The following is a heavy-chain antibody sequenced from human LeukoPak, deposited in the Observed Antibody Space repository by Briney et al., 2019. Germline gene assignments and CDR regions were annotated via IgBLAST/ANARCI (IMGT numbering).Heavy chain of an antibody. V-gene: IGHV4-38-2*02. CDR2: IYHSGST. Sequence: SEALSLTCTVSGYSISSGYYWGWIRQPPGKGLEWIGSIYHSGSTYYNPSLKSRVTISVDTSKNQFSLKLSSVTAADTAVYYCARVMEYQLLWYDYWGQGTLVTVSS. CDR1: GYSISSGYY. D-gene: IGHD2-2*01. J-gene: IGHJ4*02. CDR3: ARVMEYQLLWYDY.